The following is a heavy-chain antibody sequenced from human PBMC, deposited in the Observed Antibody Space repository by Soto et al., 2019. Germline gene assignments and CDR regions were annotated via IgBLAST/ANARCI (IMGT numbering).Heavy chain of an antibody. CDR2: VSGSGVKT. CDR3: VKWGGGYSYGYDYFDY. CDR1: GFTFSSQA. V-gene: IGHV3-23*01. J-gene: IGHJ4*02. D-gene: IGHD5-18*01. Sequence: GGSLRLSCVVSGFTFSSQAMSWVRQAPGQGLEWASAVSGSGVKTYYADSVKGRFAISRDISKNTVYLQMNSLRAEDTAVYLCVKWGGGYSYGYDYFDYWGQGTLVTVSS.